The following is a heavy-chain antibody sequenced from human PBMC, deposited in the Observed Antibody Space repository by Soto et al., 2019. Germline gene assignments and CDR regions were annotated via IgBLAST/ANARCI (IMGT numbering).Heavy chain of an antibody. Sequence: QVQLVESGGGVVQPGRSLRLSCAASGFTFSSYGMHWVRQAPGKGLEWVAVISYDGSNKYYADSVKGRFTISRDNSKNTLYLPMNSLRAGGTAVYYCATEGSRAYSGGLDYWGQGTLVTVS. CDR1: GFTFSSYG. J-gene: IGHJ4*02. CDR2: ISYDGSNK. CDR3: ATEGSRAYSGGLDY. D-gene: IGHD1-26*01. V-gene: IGHV3-30*03.